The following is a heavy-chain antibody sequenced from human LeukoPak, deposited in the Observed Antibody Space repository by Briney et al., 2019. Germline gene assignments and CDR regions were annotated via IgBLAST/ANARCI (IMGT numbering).Heavy chain of an antibody. CDR3: ATSLGPLTEY. Sequence: GGSLRLSCAASGFTFSSYWMNWVRQAPGKGLVWVSRIASDGSSTTYADSVKGRFSISRDNAKNTLYLQMNSLRAEDTAVYYCATSLGPLTEYWGQGTLVTVSS. CDR1: GFTFSSYW. V-gene: IGHV3-74*01. J-gene: IGHJ4*02. D-gene: IGHD7-27*01. CDR2: IASDGSST.